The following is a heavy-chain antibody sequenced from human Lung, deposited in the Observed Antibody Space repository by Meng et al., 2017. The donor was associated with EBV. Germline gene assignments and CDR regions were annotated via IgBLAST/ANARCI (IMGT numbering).Heavy chain of an antibody. J-gene: IGHJ4*02. V-gene: IGHV4-34*01. CDR3: ARGRNALGY. Sequence: QVQLQPWGAGLLKPSETLSLTCAVYGGSFSGYYWSWIRQPPGKGLEWIGEINHTGSTNYNPSLKSRVTISIDTSKNQFSLKLSSVTAADTAVYYCARGRNALGYWGQGTLVTVSS. CDR1: GGSFSGYY. CDR2: INHTGST. D-gene: IGHD1-14*01.